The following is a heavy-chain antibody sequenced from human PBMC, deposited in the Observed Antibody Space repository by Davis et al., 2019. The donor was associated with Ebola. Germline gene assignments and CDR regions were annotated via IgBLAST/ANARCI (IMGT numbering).Heavy chain of an antibody. Sequence: ASVKVSCKASGGTFSSYAISWVRQAPGQGLEWMGWISAYNGNTNYAQKLQGRVTMTTDTSTSTAYMELRSLRSDDTAVYYCARDRRYSSGWYSDYWGQGTLVTVSS. D-gene: IGHD6-19*01. V-gene: IGHV1-18*01. CDR1: GGTFSSYA. CDR3: ARDRRYSSGWYSDY. CDR2: ISAYNGNT. J-gene: IGHJ4*02.